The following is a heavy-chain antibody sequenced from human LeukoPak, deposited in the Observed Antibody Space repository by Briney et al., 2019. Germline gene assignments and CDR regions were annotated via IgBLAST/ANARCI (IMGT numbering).Heavy chain of an antibody. CDR1: GGSFSGYY. CDR3: ARGVPAAIFRYNWFDP. J-gene: IGHJ5*02. D-gene: IGHD2-2*01. V-gene: IGHV4-34*01. Sequence: PSETLSLTCAVYGGSFSGYYWSWIRQPPGKGLEWIGEINHSGSTNYNPSLKSRVTISPDTSKNQFSLKLSSVTAADTAVYYCARGVPAAIFRYNWFDPWGQGTLVTVSS. CDR2: INHSGST.